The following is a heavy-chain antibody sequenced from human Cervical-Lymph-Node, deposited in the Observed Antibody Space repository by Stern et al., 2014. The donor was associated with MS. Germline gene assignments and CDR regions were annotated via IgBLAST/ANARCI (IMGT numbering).Heavy chain of an antibody. J-gene: IGHJ3*02. Sequence: VQLVESGPGLVKPSETLSLTCTVSGYSISSGYYWGWIRQPPGKGLEWIGSIYHSGGTYYNPSLKSRVTISVDTSQNQFSLKHSSVTAADTAVYYCARADDFTAAFDIWGQGTMVTVSS. D-gene: IGHD3-3*01. CDR3: ARADDFTAAFDI. V-gene: IGHV4-38-2*02. CDR1: GYSISSGYY. CDR2: IYHSGGT.